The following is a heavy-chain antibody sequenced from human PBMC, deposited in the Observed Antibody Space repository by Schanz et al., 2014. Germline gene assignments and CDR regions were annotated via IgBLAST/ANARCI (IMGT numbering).Heavy chain of an antibody. D-gene: IGHD3-9*01. CDR2: SSGSGAST. Sequence: EVQLLESGGGLVQPGGSLRLSCAASGFTFSSYAMSWVRQAPGKGLEWVSGSSGSGASTYYADSVKGRFTISRDNSNKAVELQRNSLRADDTAVYYCAKAADWPVTRFDPWGQGTLVTVSS. J-gene: IGHJ5*02. CDR1: GFTFSSYA. V-gene: IGHV3-23*01. CDR3: AKAADWPVTRFDP.